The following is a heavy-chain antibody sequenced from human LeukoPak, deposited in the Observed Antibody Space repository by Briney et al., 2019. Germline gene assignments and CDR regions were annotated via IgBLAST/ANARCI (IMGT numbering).Heavy chain of an antibody. CDR2: IHYSGST. Sequence: SETLSLTCTVSGGSISSGGYYWSWIRQHPGKGLEWIGYIHYSGSTYYNPSLKSRVTISVDMSKNQLSLKLSSMTVADTAVYYCARVNCSGGSCYRLWYFDLWGRGTLVTVSS. D-gene: IGHD2-15*01. CDR1: GGSISSGGYY. J-gene: IGHJ2*01. CDR3: ARVNCSGGSCYRLWYFDL. V-gene: IGHV4-31*03.